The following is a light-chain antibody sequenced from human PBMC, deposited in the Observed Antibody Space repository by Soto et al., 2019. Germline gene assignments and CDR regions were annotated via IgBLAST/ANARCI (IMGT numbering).Light chain of an antibody. Sequence: EMVMTQSPATLSVSPGERATLSCRASQSVSSNLAWYQQKPGQAPRLLIYGASYRAAGIPDRFSGSGSGTDFTLTISRLEPEDFALYYCQQYGSSPWTFGQGTKVDIK. CDR2: GAS. J-gene: IGKJ1*01. CDR1: QSVSSN. CDR3: QQYGSSPWT. V-gene: IGKV3-20*01.